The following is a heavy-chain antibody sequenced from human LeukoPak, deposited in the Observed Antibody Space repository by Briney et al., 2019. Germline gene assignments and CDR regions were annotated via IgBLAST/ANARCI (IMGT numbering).Heavy chain of an antibody. V-gene: IGHV3-30*02. CDR2: IWYDGSNK. Sequence: GGSLRLSCAASGFTFSSYGMHWVRQAPGKGLEWVAVIWYDGSNKYYADSVKGRFTISRDNSKNTLYLQMNSLRAEDTAVYYFAKDAGGLDYWGQGTLVTVSS. D-gene: IGHD3-10*01. CDR3: AKDAGGLDY. CDR1: GFTFSSYG. J-gene: IGHJ4*02.